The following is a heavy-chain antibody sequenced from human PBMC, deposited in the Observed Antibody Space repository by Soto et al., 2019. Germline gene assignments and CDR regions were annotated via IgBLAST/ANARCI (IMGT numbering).Heavy chain of an antibody. CDR2: MSYDGTTK. CDR1: GFIFSNYV. V-gene: IGHV3-30-3*01. D-gene: IGHD3-10*01. Sequence: VQLVESGGGVVQPGRSLRLSCAASGFIFSNYVMYWVRQAPGKGLEWVAFMSYDGTTKYYADSVKGRFTISRDNSKNTLYLQMNRLRPEDTGVYYCAREVLWSRYFDYWGQGTLVTVSS. CDR3: AREVLWSRYFDY. J-gene: IGHJ4*02.